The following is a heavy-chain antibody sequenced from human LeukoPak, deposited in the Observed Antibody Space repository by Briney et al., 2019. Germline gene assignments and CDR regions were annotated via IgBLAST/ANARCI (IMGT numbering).Heavy chain of an antibody. V-gene: IGHV4-59*01. CDR2: IYSSGTT. Sequence: SETLSLTCTVSGGSIRSYYWTWIRQPPGKRLEWIGYIYSSGTTNYNPSLKSRVTISVDTSKNQFSLTLSSVTAADTAVYYCARHYDSSGFYFDYWGQGTLVTVSS. D-gene: IGHD3-22*01. CDR1: GGSIRSYY. CDR3: ARHYDSSGFYFDY. J-gene: IGHJ4*02.